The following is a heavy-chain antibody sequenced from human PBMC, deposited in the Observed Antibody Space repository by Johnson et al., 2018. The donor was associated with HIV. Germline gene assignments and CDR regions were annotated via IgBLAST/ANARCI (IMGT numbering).Heavy chain of an antibody. V-gene: IGHV3-7*01. CDR1: GFTFSSYW. CDR2: IKQDGSEK. CDR3: AKAVGGYAFDI. Sequence: VQLVESGGGVVRPGGSLRLSCAASGFTFSSYWMSWVRQAPGKGLEWVANIKQDGSEKYYVDSVKGRFTISRDNAKNSLYLQMNSLRVEDTAVYYCAKAVGGYAFDIWGQGTMVTVSS. J-gene: IGHJ3*02. D-gene: IGHD1-26*01.